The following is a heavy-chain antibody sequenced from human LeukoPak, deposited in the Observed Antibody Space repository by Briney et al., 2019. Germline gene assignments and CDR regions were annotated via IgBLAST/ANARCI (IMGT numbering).Heavy chain of an antibody. D-gene: IGHD5-12*01. CDR3: AKPEDSGYDGLV. J-gene: IGHJ4*02. Sequence: GGSLRLSCAASGFTVNSNYMSWVRQAPGKGLEWVSVIYSGGSTYYADSVKGRFTISRDNSKNTLYLQMNSLRAEDTAVYYCAKPEDSGYDGLVWGQGTLVTVSS. CDR1: GFTVNSNY. CDR2: IYSGGST. V-gene: IGHV3-53*01.